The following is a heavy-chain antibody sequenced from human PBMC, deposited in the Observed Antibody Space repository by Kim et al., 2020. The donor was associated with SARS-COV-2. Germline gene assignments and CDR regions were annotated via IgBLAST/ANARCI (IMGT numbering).Heavy chain of an antibody. CDR2: INHSGST. CDR3: ARVRGAYLGAFDI. D-gene: IGHD2-21*01. V-gene: IGHV4-34*01. CDR1: GGSFSGYY. Sequence: SETLSLTCAVYGGSFSGYYWSWIRQPPGKGLEWIGEINHSGSTNYNPSLKSRVTISVDTSKNQFSLKLSSVTAADTAVYYCARVRGAYLGAFDIWGQGTLVTVSS. J-gene: IGHJ3*02.